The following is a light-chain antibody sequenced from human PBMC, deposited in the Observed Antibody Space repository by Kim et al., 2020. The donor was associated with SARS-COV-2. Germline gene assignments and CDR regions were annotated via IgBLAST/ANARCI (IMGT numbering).Light chain of an antibody. CDR2: SND. V-gene: IGLV1-44*01. J-gene: IGLJ1*01. CDR1: SSNIGSNT. CDR3: AAWDDSLRV. Sequence: ELTQPPSASGTPGQRVTISCSGSSSNIGSNTVNWYQQLPGTAPKLLIYSNDQRPSGVPDRFSGSKSGTSASLAISGLQSEDEADYYCAAWDDSLRVFGTGTKVTVL.